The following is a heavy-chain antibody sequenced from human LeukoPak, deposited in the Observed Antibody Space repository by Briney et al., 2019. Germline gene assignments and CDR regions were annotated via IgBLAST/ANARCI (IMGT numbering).Heavy chain of an antibody. CDR1: GGSISSYY. CDR2: INHSGST. J-gene: IGHJ4*02. V-gene: IGHV4-34*01. D-gene: IGHD3-9*01. CDR3: ARGKLRYFDWLLSPFDY. Sequence: PSETLSLTCTVSGGSISSYYWSWIRQPPGKGLEWIGEINHSGSTNYNPSLKSRVTISVDTSKNQFSLKLSSVTAADTAVYYCARGKLRYFDWLLSPFDYWGQGTLVTVSS.